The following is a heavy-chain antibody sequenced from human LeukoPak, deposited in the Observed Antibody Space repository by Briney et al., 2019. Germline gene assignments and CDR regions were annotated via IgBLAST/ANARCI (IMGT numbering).Heavy chain of an antibody. CDR3: AKHQYSTGWYLNY. J-gene: IGHJ4*02. Sequence: PGGSLRLSCAASGFIFCSYAMSWVRQAPGKGLEWVSAISGSDGSTYYADSVKGRFTISRDNSKNTLFLQMNSLRAEDTAVYYCAKHQYSTGWYLNYWGQGTLVTVSS. D-gene: IGHD6-19*01. V-gene: IGHV3-23*01. CDR2: ISGSDGST. CDR1: GFIFCSYA.